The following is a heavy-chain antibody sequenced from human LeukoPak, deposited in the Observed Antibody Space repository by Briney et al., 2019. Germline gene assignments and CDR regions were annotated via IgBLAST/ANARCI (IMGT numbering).Heavy chain of an antibody. V-gene: IGHV4-39*07. D-gene: IGHD3-22*01. CDR3: ARGGREYYDSSGYYY. CDR2: IYYSGST. CDR1: GGSISSSSYY. Sequence: SETLSLTCTVSGGSISSSSYYWGWIRQPPGKGLEWIGSIYYSGSTYYNPSLKSRVTISVDTSKSQFSLKLSSVTAADTAVYYCARGGREYYDSSGYYYWGQGTLVTVSS. J-gene: IGHJ4*02.